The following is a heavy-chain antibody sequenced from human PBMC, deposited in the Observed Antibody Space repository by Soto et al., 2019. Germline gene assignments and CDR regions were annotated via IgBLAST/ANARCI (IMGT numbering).Heavy chain of an antibody. CDR1: GYTFSAYY. J-gene: IGHJ4*02. D-gene: IGHD1-1*01. CDR3: ARDNSAANGVLDH. V-gene: IGHV1-46*01. CDR2: INPSNEIT. Sequence: ASVKVSCKTSGYTFSAYYVHWARRAPGRGFQWLGWINPSNEITTFSEFFQGRLTMDRDTSTTTVYMELSRLTFEDTAVYFCARDNSAANGVLDHWGQGTLVTVSS.